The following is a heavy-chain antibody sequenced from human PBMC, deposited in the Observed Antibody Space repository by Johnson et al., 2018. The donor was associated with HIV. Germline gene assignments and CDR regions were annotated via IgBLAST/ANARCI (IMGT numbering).Heavy chain of an antibody. CDR1: GFTFSSYG. J-gene: IGHJ3*02. D-gene: IGHD6-19*01. CDR2: IRYDGSNK. Sequence: VQLVESGGGVVQPGRSLRLSCAASGFTFSSYGMHWVRQAPGKGLEWVAFIRYDGSNKYYADSVKGRFTISRDNSKNTLYLQMNYLRVEDTAVYYCARLERLGGLSRVLDMWGQGTMVTVSS. V-gene: IGHV3-33*01. CDR3: ARLERLGGLSRVLDM.